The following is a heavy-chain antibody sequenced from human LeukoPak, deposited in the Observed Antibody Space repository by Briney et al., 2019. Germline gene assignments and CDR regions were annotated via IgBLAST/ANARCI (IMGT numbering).Heavy chain of an antibody. V-gene: IGHV4-34*01. J-gene: IGHJ3*02. Sequence: ESLRLSCAASGFTFSTYAISWIRQPPGKGLEWIGEINHSGSTNYNPSLKSRVTISVDTSKNQFSLKLSSVTAADTAVYYCARRRIIGPPRSAFDIWGQGTMVTVSS. CDR1: GFTFSTYA. CDR2: INHSGST. CDR3: ARRRIIGPPRSAFDI. D-gene: IGHD2/OR15-2a*01.